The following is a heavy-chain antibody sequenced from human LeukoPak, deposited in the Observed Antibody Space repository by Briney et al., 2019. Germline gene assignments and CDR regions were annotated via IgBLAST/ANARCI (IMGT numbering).Heavy chain of an antibody. CDR3: ARGVVTRPTAG. J-gene: IGHJ4*02. D-gene: IGHD3-22*01. CDR2: INPSGGST. Sequence: ASVTVSCKASGYTFTIYYMHWVRQAPGQGFEWMGIINPSGGSTSYAQKFQGRVTMTRDTSTSTVYMELSSLRSEDTAVYYCARGVVTRPTAGWGQGTLVTVSS. CDR1: GYTFTIYY. V-gene: IGHV1-46*01.